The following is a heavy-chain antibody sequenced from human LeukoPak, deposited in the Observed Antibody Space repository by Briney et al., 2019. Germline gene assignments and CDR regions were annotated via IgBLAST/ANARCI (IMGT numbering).Heavy chain of an antibody. Sequence: SVTVSFKGSGGTFSSCAISWVRQPPRQGLEWMGRIIPIFGTANYAQKFQDRVTITTDESTSTAYMELSSLRSEDTAVYYCARDLGSSSPLDYWGQGTLVTVSS. CDR3: ARDLGSSSPLDY. D-gene: IGHD6-13*01. V-gene: IGHV1-69*05. CDR1: GGTFSSCA. J-gene: IGHJ4*02. CDR2: IIPIFGTA.